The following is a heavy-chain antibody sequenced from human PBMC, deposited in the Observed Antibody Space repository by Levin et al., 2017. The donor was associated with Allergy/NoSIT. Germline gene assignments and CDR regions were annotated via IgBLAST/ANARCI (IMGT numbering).Heavy chain of an antibody. CDR3: ARDGPHYYDSSGVDY. Sequence: GGSLRLSCAASGFTFSSYSMNWVRQAPGKGLEWVSYISSSSSTIYYADSVKGRFTISRDNAKNSLYLQMNSLRAEDTAVYYCARDGPHYYDSSGVDYWGQGTLVTVSS. J-gene: IGHJ4*02. CDR2: ISSSSSTI. CDR1: GFTFSSYS. D-gene: IGHD3-22*01. V-gene: IGHV3-48*01.